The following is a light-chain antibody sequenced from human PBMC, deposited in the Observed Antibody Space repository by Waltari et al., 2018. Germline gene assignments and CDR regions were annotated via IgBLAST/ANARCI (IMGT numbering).Light chain of an antibody. CDR3: SSFTTGSTGL. Sequence: QSALAQPASVSGSPGQSITISCTGSSSDIGAFDLVSWYQQHPGRAPRLIIRNVSERPAVVPHRFSGSKSGDTASLTISSLRSEDESLYFCSSFTTGSTGLFGGGTKLTVL. J-gene: IGLJ2*01. CDR1: SSDIGAFDL. V-gene: IGLV2-14*03. CDR2: NVS.